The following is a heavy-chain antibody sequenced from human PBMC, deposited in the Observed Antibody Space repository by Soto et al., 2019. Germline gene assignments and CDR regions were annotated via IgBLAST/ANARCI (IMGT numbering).Heavy chain of an antibody. J-gene: IGHJ5*02. CDR2: IIPIFGTA. V-gene: IGHV1-69*06. CDR3: ARVGGYCTNGVCYRRWFDP. D-gene: IGHD2-8*01. Sequence: QVQLVQSGAEVKKPGSSVKVSCKASGGTFSSYAISWVLQAPGQGLEWMGGIIPIFGTANYAQKFQGRVTITADKSTSTAYMELSSLRSEDTAVYYCARVGGYCTNGVCYRRWFDPWGQGTLVTVSS. CDR1: GGTFSSYA.